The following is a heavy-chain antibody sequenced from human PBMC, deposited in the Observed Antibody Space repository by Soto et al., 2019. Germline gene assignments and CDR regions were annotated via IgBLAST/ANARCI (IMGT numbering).Heavy chain of an antibody. Sequence: GGSLRLSCVASGFNFGNFGMHWVRQAPGKGLEWLTVISNDENIKQDPVRGRFAIARDNSKNTLYLHLTSLRAEDTAIYYCARGLRGVLDYWGQGTLVTVAS. D-gene: IGHD5-12*01. CDR2: ISNDENIK. CDR1: GFNFGNFG. J-gene: IGHJ4*02. CDR3: ARGLRGVLDY. V-gene: IGHV3-33*01.